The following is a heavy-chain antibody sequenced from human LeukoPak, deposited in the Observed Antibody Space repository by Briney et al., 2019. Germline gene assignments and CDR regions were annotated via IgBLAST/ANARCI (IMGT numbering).Heavy chain of an antibody. V-gene: IGHV3-23*01. J-gene: IGHJ4*02. Sequence: GGSLRLSCAASGYTFSSNAMSWVRQAPGKGLEWVSAISGSGGSTYYADSVKGRFTISRDNSKNTLYLQMNSLRAEDTAVYYCAKDQDSSGWYESIDYWGQGTLVTVSS. CDR3: AKDQDSSGWYESIDY. D-gene: IGHD6-19*01. CDR1: GYTFSSNA. CDR2: ISGSGGST.